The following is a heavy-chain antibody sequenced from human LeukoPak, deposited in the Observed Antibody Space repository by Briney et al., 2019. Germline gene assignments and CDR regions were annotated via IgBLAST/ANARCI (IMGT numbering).Heavy chain of an antibody. CDR3: AKAFSAYEDWPPNWFDP. Sequence: GGSLRLSCSASGFTFSSYAMHWVRQAPGKGLEYVSSISSNGGSTYYADSVKGRLTISRDNSKNTLYLQMSSLRAEDTAVYYCAKAFSAYEDWPPNWFDPWGPGTLVTVSS. CDR1: GFTFSSYA. CDR2: ISSNGGST. J-gene: IGHJ5*02. V-gene: IGHV3-64*04. D-gene: IGHD5-12*01.